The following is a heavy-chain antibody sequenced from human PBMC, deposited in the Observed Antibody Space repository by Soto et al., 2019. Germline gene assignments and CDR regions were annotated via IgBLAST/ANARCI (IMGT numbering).Heavy chain of an antibody. D-gene: IGHD3-16*01. CDR3: ARPGEGVLCFYALDV. V-gene: IGHV4-59*01. CDR2: IYYSGST. J-gene: IGHJ6*02. CDR1: GGTIGSYD. Sequence: LTCTVVGGTIGSYDGSLIRTTQGKGLEWIGYIYYSGSTNYNPSLKSRVTISVDTSKNQFSLKLSSVTAADTAVYYCARPGEGVLCFYALDVWGQGTKVT.